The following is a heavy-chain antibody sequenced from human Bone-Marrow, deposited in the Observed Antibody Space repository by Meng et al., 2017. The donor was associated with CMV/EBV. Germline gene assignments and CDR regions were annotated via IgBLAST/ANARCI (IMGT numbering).Heavy chain of an antibody. J-gene: IGHJ4*02. CDR3: ARDYQYDFWSGYPVEGIDY. V-gene: IGHV3-21*01. D-gene: IGHD3-3*01. CDR1: GFTFSSYS. CDR2: ISSSSSYI. Sequence: GESLKISCAASGFTFSSYSMNWVRQAPGKGLEWVSSISSSSSYIYYADSVKGRFTISRDNAKNSLYLQMNSLRAEDTAVYYCARDYQYDFWSGYPVEGIDYWGQGTLVTVSS.